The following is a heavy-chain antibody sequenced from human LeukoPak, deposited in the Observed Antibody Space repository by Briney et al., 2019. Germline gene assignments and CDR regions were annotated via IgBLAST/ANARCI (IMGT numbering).Heavy chain of an antibody. CDR2: INPNSGGT. CDR3: ARADLVRGVYY. Sequence: ASVKVSCKASGYTFTGYYMHWVRQAPGQGLEWMGRINPNSGGTNYAQRFQGRVTMTRDTSTSTVYMELSSLRSEDTAVYYCARADLVRGVYYWGQGTLVTVSS. CDR1: GYTFTGYY. V-gene: IGHV1-2*06. J-gene: IGHJ4*02. D-gene: IGHD3-10*01.